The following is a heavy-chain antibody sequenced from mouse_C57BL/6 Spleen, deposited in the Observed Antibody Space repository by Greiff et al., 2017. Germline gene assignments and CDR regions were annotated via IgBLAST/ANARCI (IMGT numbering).Heavy chain of an antibody. CDR3: ARSYYGSTPYYFDY. J-gene: IGHJ2*01. Sequence: EVMLVESGGDLVKPGGSLKLSCAASGFTFSSYGMSWVRQTPDKRLEWVATISSGGSYTYYPDSVKGRFTISRDNAKNTLYLQMSSLKSEDTAMYYCARSYYGSTPYYFDYWGQGTTLTVSS. CDR2: ISSGGSYT. D-gene: IGHD1-1*01. CDR1: GFTFSSYG. V-gene: IGHV5-6*01.